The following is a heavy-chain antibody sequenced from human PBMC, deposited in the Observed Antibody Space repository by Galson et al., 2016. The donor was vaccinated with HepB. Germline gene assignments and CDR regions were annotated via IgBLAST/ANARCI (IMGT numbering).Heavy chain of an antibody. CDR3: AGVNVPGKYCCGTSCHGLVYYFGY. CDR1: GDSINTGAW. D-gene: IGHD2-2*01. J-gene: IGHJ4*02. Sequence: LSLTCAVSGDSINTGAWWVWVRQPPGKGLEWIGEVYHSGLTNYHPSLKRRVTMSVDKAKNQFSLKLTSVTAADTALYYCAGVNVPGKYCCGTSCHGLVYYFGYWGQGTLVTVSS. CDR2: VYHSGLT. V-gene: IGHV4-4*02.